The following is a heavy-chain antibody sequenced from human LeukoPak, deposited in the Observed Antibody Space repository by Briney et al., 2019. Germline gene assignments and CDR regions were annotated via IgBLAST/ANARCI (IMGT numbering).Heavy chain of an antibody. J-gene: IGHJ1*01. CDR2: IWFDGSNK. CDR3: ARGNSGYIRN. V-gene: IGHV3-33*01. Sequence: PGGSLRLSCAASGFTFTPHAMHWVRQAPGMGLEWVAFIWFDGSNKYYADSVKGRFTISRDNAKNSLYLQMNSLRAEDMAVYYCARGNSGYIRNWGQGTLVTVSS. D-gene: IGHD5-12*01. CDR1: GFTFTPHA.